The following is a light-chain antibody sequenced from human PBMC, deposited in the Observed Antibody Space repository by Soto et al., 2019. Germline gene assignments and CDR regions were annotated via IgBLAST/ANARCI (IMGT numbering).Light chain of an antibody. Sequence: DIQMTQSPSSLSASVGDRVTITCRASQSISSYLNWYQQKPEKAPKLLIYAASSLQSGVPSRFSGSGSGKDFTLTISSMQPEDFATDYCQHSYSTPYTFGQGNKLEIK. CDR1: QSISSY. CDR3: QHSYSTPYT. V-gene: IGKV1-39*01. CDR2: AAS. J-gene: IGKJ2*01.